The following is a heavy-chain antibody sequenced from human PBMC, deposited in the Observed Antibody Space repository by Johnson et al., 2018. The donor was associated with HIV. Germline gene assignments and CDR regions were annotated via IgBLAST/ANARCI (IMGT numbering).Heavy chain of an antibody. CDR3: ARGSGDGYSYGLTPDAFDI. CDR1: GFTFSSYP. CDR2: ISYDGSNK. D-gene: IGHD5-18*01. J-gene: IGHJ3*02. Sequence: LSCAASGFTFSSYPMHWVRQAPGKGLEWVAVISYDGSNKYYADSVKGRFTISRDNSKNTLYLQMNSLRAEDTAVCYCARGSGDGYSYGLTPDAFDIWGQGTMVTVSS. V-gene: IGHV3-30*04.